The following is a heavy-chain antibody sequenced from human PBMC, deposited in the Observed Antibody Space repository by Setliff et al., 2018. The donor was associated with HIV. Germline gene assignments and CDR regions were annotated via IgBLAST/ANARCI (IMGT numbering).Heavy chain of an antibody. CDR3: ARSRTSSGYYGVTGYGMDV. J-gene: IGHJ6*02. D-gene: IGHD3-22*01. V-gene: IGHV4-59*01. CDR1: GGSISSFY. CDR2: IYYSGST. Sequence: ASETLSLTCTVSGGSISSFYWTWIRQPPGKGLEWIGYIYYSGSTNYNPSLKSRLTISVATSKNQFSLKLNSVTTADTAVYYCARSRTSSGYYGVTGYGMDVWGQGTTVTVSS.